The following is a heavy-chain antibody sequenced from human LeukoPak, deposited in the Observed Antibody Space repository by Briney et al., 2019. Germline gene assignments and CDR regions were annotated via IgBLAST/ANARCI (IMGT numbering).Heavy chain of an antibody. D-gene: IGHD1-26*01. V-gene: IGHV4-4*09. Sequence: SETLSLTCTVSGVSINTYYASWIRQAPGKGLEFIGFIYNGGNTNYNPSLRSRATISVDTSNNQFSLRLTSVTAADTAMYYCAAGPWELDFWGQGTLVTLSS. CDR3: AAGPWELDF. CDR2: IYNGGNT. CDR1: GVSINTYY. J-gene: IGHJ4*02.